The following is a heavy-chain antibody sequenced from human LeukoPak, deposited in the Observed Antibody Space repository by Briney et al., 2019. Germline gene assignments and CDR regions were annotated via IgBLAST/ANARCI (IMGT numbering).Heavy chain of an antibody. J-gene: IGHJ6*02. CDR1: GFTLSSYA. CDR3: AKDVRGEMATIPDV. V-gene: IGHV3-23*01. Sequence: GGSLRLSCAASGFTLSSYAMSWVRQAPGKGLEWVSAISGSGGSTYYADSVKGRFTISRDNSKNTLYLQMNSLRAEDTAVYYCAKDVRGEMATIPDVWGQGTTVTVSS. D-gene: IGHD5-24*01. CDR2: ISGSGGST.